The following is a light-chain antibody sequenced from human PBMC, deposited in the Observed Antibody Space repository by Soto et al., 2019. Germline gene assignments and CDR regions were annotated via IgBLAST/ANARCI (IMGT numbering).Light chain of an antibody. CDR3: QQYINSPWT. J-gene: IGKJ1*01. Sequence: EVVLTQSPGTLSLSPGERATLSCGASQSVGSSYLAWYQQKPGQAPRLLIYGASTRATGIPARFSGSVSGTEYTLTISRLEPEDFAVYYCQQYINSPWTFGQGTKVEI. CDR1: QSVGSSY. V-gene: IGKV3-20*01. CDR2: GAS.